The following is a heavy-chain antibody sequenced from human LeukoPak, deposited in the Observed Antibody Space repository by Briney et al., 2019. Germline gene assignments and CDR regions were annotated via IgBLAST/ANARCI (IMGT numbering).Heavy chain of an antibody. Sequence: PGGSLRLSCAASGFTFSDYYMSWIRQAPGKGLEWVSYISSSGSTIYYADSVKGRFTISRDNAKNSLYLQMNSLRAEDTAVYYCARDSIGGPYWYFDLWGRGTLVTVSS. D-gene: IGHD4-23*01. CDR1: GFTFSDYY. CDR3: ARDSIGGPYWYFDL. V-gene: IGHV3-11*04. CDR2: ISSSGSTI. J-gene: IGHJ2*01.